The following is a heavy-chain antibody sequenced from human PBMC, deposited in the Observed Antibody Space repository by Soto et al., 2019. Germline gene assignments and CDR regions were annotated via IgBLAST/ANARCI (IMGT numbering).Heavy chain of an antibody. D-gene: IGHD3-16*01. V-gene: IGHV4-34*01. CDR3: ATSSLSPLDY. CDR1: GGSFSGYY. J-gene: IGHJ4*02. Sequence: SETLSLTCALYGGSFSGYYWSWIRQPPGKGLEWIGEINHSGSTNYNPSLKSRVTISVDTSKNQFSLKLSSVTAADTAVYYCATSSLSPLDYWGQGTLVTVSS. CDR2: INHSGST.